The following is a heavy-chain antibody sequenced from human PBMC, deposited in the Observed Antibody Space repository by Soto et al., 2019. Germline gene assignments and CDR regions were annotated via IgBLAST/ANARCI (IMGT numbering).Heavy chain of an antibody. V-gene: IGHV3-30-3*01. CDR3: ARQPYRYYGGNSRWFDP. J-gene: IGHJ5*02. CDR1: GFTFSSYA. Sequence: QVQLVESGGGVVQPGRSLRLSCAASGFTFSSYAMRWVRQAPGKGLEWVAVISYDGSNKYYADSVKGRFTISRDNSKNTLYLQMNSLRAEDTAVYYCARQPYRYYGGNSRWFDPWGQGTLVTVSS. CDR2: ISYDGSNK. D-gene: IGHD4-17*01.